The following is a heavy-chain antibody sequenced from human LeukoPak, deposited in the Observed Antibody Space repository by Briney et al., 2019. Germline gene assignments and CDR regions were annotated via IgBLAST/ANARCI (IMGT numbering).Heavy chain of an antibody. CDR2: ISSSGSTI. J-gene: IGHJ5*02. D-gene: IGHD2-15*01. CDR3: VIVVVVAATPDWFDP. CDR1: GFTFSSYE. V-gene: IGHV3-48*03. Sequence: GGSLRLSSAASGFTFSSYEMNWVRQAPGKGLEWVSYISSSGSTIYYADSVEGRFTISRDNAKNSLYLQMNSLRAEDTAVYYCVIVVVVAATPDWFDPWGQGTLVTVSS.